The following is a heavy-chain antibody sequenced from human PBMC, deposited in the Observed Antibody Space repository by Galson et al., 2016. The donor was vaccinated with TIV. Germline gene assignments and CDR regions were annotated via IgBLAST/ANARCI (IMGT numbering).Heavy chain of an antibody. D-gene: IGHD4-17*01. CDR1: GFSFNCEP. CDR2: ISYDGNIK. Sequence: SLRLACAASGFSFNCEPMHCGRQGPCKWLEGVGVISYDGNIKAYADSVKGRFTLSRDNSKTTLYLQMNSLRDEDTAVYYCAREEASGSDPLTVTVGFEYWSPGTLVAVSS. V-gene: IGHV3-30*04. CDR3: AREEASGSDPLTVTVGFEY. J-gene: IGHJ4*02.